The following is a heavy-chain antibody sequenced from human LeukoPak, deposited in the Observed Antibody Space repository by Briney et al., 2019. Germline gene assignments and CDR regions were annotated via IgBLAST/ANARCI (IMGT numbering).Heavy chain of an antibody. V-gene: IGHV3-53*01. CDR1: GLTVSSNY. D-gene: IGHD2-15*01. Sequence: PGGSLRLSCAASGLTVSSNYMSWVRQAPGKGLEWVSIIYSGGSTYYAGSVKGRFTISRDNSKNTLYLQMNSLRAEDTAVYYCARAPGYCSGGSCYSLLDYWGQGTLVTVSS. J-gene: IGHJ4*02. CDR3: ARAPGYCSGGSCYSLLDY. CDR2: IYSGGST.